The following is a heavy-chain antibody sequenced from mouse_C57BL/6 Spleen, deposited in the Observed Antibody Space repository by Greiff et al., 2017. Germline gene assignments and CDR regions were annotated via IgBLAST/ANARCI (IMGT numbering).Heavy chain of an antibody. J-gene: IGHJ1*03. CDR2: IRNKANGYTT. CDR3: ARYDGSSYKRV. V-gene: IGHV7-3*01. Sequence: EVQRVESGGGLVQPWGSLSLSCAASGFTFTDYYMSWVRQPPGTALEWLGFIRNKANGYTTEYSASVKCRFTIYRYKSQSILYLQMNALRAEDSATYDCARYDGSSYKRVWGTGTTVTVAS. D-gene: IGHD1-1*01. CDR1: GFTFTDYY.